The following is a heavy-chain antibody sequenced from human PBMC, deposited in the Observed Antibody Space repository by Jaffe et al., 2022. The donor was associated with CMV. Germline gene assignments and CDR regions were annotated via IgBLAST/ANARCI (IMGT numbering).Heavy chain of an antibody. Sequence: QVQLQESGPGLVKPSETLSLTCTVSGGSISSYYWSWIRQPPGKGLEWIGYIYYSGSTNYNPSLKSRVTISVDTSKNQFSLKLSSVTAADTAVYYCARGISWELLGSYYMDVWGKGTTVTVSS. CDR2: IYYSGST. CDR3: ARGISWELLGSYYMDV. CDR1: GGSISSYY. D-gene: IGHD1-26*01. J-gene: IGHJ6*03. V-gene: IGHV4-59*01.